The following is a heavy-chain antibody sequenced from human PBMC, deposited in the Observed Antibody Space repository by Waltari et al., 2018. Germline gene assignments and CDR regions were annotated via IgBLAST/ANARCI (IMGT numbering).Heavy chain of an antibody. CDR3: ARGAAYCGGDCYQDY. CDR1: GVTFSSYS. CDR2: ISSSSYI. V-gene: IGHV3-21*01. Sequence: EVQLVESGGGLVKPGESLSLSCAASGVTFSSYSMNWVRQSPGKGLEWVSSISSSSYIYYADSVKGRFTISRDNAKNSLYLQMNSLRAEDTAVYYCARGAAYCGGDCYQDYWGQGTLVTVSS. D-gene: IGHD2-21*01. J-gene: IGHJ4*02.